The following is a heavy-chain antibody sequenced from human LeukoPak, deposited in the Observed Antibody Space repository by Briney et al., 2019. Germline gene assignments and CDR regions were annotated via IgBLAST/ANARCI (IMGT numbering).Heavy chain of an antibody. Sequence: ESGPTLVKPSQTLTLTCTFSGFSLSTSGVGVGWIRQPPGKALEWLALIYLDDDNRYSASLQSRLTINTDTSKNQVVLTMTNMDPVDTATYYCAHSPPAAADGWFDPWGQGTLVTVSS. V-gene: IGHV2-5*02. CDR1: GFSLSTSGVG. J-gene: IGHJ5*02. CDR3: AHSPPAAADGWFDP. D-gene: IGHD6-13*01. CDR2: IYLDDDN.